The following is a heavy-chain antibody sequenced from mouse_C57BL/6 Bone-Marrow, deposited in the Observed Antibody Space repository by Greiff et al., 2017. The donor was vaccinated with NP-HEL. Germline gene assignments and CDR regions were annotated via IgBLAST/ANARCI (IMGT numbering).Heavy chain of an antibody. V-gene: IGHV2-2*01. Sequence: VQLVESGPGLVQPSQSLSITCTVSGFSLTSYGVHWVRQSPGKGLEWLGVIWRGGSTDYNAAFISRLSISNDNSKSQVFFKMNSLQADDTAIYYCARRGMVTTWFAYWGQGTLVTVSA. CDR3: ARRGMVTTWFAY. D-gene: IGHD2-2*01. CDR2: IWRGGST. J-gene: IGHJ3*01. CDR1: GFSLTSYG.